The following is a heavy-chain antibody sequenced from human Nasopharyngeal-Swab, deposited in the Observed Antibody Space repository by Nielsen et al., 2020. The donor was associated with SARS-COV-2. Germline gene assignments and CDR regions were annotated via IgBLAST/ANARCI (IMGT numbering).Heavy chain of an antibody. D-gene: IGHD3-22*01. CDR3: ARQDSSAYYYVFNY. CDR2: IRYDGSDY. V-gene: IGHV3-30*02. Sequence: GGSLRLSCAASRFTFSSYAMNWVRQAPGKGLEWVAFIRYDGSDYYYADSVEGRFTISRDNSKNTLYLQLNSLRAEDTAVYYCARQDSSAYYYVFNYWGQGTLVTVSS. CDR1: RFTFSSYA. J-gene: IGHJ4*02.